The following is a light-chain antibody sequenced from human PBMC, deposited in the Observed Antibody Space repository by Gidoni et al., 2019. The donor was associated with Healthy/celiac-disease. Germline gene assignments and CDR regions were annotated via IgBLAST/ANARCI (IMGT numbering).Light chain of an antibody. J-gene: IGKJ5*01. CDR1: QSVLYSSNNKNY. CDR3: QQYYSTPIT. Sequence: DIVMTQSPDSLAVSLGERATINCKSSQSVLYSSNNKNYLAWYQPKPGQPPKLLIYGASTRESGVPDRFSGSGSGTDFTLTSSSLQAEDVAVYYCQQYYSTPITFGQGTRLEIK. V-gene: IGKV4-1*01. CDR2: GAS.